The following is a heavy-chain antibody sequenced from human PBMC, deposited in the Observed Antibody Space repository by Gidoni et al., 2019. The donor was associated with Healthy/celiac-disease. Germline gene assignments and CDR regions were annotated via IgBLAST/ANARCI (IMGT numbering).Heavy chain of an antibody. V-gene: IGHV2-5*02. J-gene: IGHJ4*02. Sequence: QITLKESGPTLVKPTQTLTLTCTFSGFSLSTSGVGVGWIRQPPGKALEWRALIYWDDDKRYSPSLKSRLTITKDTSKNQVVLTMTNMDPVDTATYYCAHSLLTAIAVGYFDYWGQGTLVTVSS. CDR2: IYWDDDK. CDR1: GFSLSTSGVG. D-gene: IGHD5-18*01. CDR3: AHSLLTAIAVGYFDY.